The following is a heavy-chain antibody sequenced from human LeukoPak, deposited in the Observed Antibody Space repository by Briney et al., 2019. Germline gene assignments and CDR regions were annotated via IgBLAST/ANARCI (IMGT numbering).Heavy chain of an antibody. CDR3: ARAPAWAVAGYFDY. Sequence: TGGSLRLSCAASGFTFSSYGMHWVRQAPGKGLEWVAVISSDGSNKYYADSVKGRFTISRDNSKNTLYLQMNSLRAEDTAVYYCARAPAWAVAGYFDYWGQGTLVTVSS. V-gene: IGHV3-30*03. J-gene: IGHJ4*02. CDR1: GFTFSSYG. D-gene: IGHD6-19*01. CDR2: ISSDGSNK.